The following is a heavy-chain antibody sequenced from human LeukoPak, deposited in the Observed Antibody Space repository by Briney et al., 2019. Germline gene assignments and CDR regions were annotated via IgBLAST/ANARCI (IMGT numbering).Heavy chain of an antibody. CDR2: ISWNSGSI. V-gene: IGHV3-9*03. J-gene: IGHJ4*02. Sequence: GRSLRLSCAASGFTFDDYAMHWVRQAPGKGLEWVSGISWNSGSIGYADSVKGRFTIPRDNAKNSLYLQINSLRAEDMALYYCAKGRNGYNFYAFDYWGQGTLVTVSS. CDR3: AKGRNGYNFYAFDY. D-gene: IGHD5-24*01. CDR1: GFTFDDYA.